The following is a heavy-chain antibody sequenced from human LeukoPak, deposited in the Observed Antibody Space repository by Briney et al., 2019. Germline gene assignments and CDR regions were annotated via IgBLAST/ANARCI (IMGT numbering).Heavy chain of an antibody. V-gene: IGHV1-46*01. J-gene: IGHJ4*02. Sequence: ASVKVSCKASGYTFTSYYMHWVRQAPGQGLEWMGLINPSGGSTSYAQKFQGRVTMTRDTSTSTVYMELSSLRSEDTAVYYRAREGYYYDSSGYYLDYWGQGTLVTVSS. D-gene: IGHD3-22*01. CDR3: AREGYYYDSSGYYLDY. CDR1: GYTFTSYY. CDR2: INPSGGST.